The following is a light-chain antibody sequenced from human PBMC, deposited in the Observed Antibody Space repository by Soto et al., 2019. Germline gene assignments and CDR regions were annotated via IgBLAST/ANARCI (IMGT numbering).Light chain of an antibody. CDR3: QQRSNWHPNT. V-gene: IGKV3-11*01. CDR1: QSVSSY. Sequence: EIVLTQSPATLSLSPGERATLSCRASQSVSSYLAWYQQKPGQAPRLLIYDASNRATGIPARFSGSGSGTDFTLTISRLEPEDFAVYYCQQRSNWHPNTFGQGTKLEIK. J-gene: IGKJ2*01. CDR2: DAS.